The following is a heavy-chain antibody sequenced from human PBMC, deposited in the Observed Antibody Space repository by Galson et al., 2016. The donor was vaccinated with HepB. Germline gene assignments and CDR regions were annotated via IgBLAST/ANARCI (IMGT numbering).Heavy chain of an antibody. D-gene: IGHD1-26*01. CDR1: GGSISSSNW. J-gene: IGHJ6*02. V-gene: IGHV4-4*02. Sequence: ETLSLTCVVSGGSISSSNWWSWVRQPPGKGLEWMGEIYHSGSTNYNPSLKSRVTISVDKSKNQFSLKLSSVTAADTAVYYCATPRSLRRRWDGMDVWGQGTTITVSS. CDR3: ATPRSLRRRWDGMDV. CDR2: IYHSGST.